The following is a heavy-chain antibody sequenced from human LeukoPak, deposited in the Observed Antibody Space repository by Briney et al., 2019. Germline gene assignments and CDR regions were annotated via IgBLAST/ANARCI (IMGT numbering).Heavy chain of an antibody. D-gene: IGHD6-13*01. CDR3: ARGGHSGSWYDRYNWFDP. J-gene: IGHJ5*02. V-gene: IGHV4-30-4*01. Sequence: ASQTLSLTCTVSGGSISSGDYYWSWIRQPPGKGLEWIGYIYYSGSTYDNPSLKSRFTISVDTSKTQFSLKLSSVTAADTAVYYCARGGHSGSWYDRYNWFDPWGQGTLVTVSS. CDR2: IYYSGST. CDR1: GGSISSGDYY.